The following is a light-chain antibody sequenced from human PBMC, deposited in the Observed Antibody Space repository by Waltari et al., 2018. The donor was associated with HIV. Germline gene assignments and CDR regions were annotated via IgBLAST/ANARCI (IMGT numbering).Light chain of an antibody. Sequence: DIVMTQSPDPLTVSLGERATINCKSGQTLLNRSNNKNYLAWYQQKPGQPPKLLFYWASTRESGVPDRFSGSGSGTDFTLTIRSLQAEDVAVYYCQQYDTTPWTFGQGTKVEIK. J-gene: IGKJ1*01. CDR1: QTLLNRSNNKNY. V-gene: IGKV4-1*01. CDR3: QQYDTTPWT. CDR2: WAS.